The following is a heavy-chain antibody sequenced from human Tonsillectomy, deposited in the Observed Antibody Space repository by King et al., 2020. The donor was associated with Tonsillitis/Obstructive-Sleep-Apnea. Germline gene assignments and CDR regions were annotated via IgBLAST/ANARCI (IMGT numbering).Heavy chain of an antibody. J-gene: IGHJ2*01. Sequence: VQLQESGPGLVKPSETLSLTCTVSGGSISNYYWNWIRQPPGKGLEWIGYIYYSGSTNYNPSLNSRVTISVDTSKNQFSLKLSSVTAADTAVYYCATSNPRGNWGYWYFDLWGRGTLVTVSS. CDR3: ATSNPRGNWGYWYFDL. V-gene: IGHV4-59*01. D-gene: IGHD7-27*01. CDR1: GGSISNYY. CDR2: IYYSGST.